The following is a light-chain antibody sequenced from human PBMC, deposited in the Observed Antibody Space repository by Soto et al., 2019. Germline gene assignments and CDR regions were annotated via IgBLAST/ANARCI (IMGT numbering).Light chain of an antibody. V-gene: IGKV3-15*01. CDR2: GAF. CDR3: QQYNDWPLT. J-gene: IGKJ1*01. Sequence: ETVMTQSPATLSVSPGEGATLPCRASQSISSNLAWYQQKPGQAPSLLIYGAFTRATGIPARFSGTGSGTEFTLTISSLQSEDFALYYCQQYNDWPLTFGQGTKVDIK. CDR1: QSISSN.